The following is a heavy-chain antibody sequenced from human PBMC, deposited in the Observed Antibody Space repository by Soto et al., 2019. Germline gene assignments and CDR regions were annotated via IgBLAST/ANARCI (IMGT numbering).Heavy chain of an antibody. Sequence: QVQLVQSGAEVKKPGASVKVSCKASGDTFTSYDINWGRQATGQVLDSMGWMNPTSDNTGYAQKFQGRVTMTRHTSLSTAYRELSSLRSEDTAVYYCARGNEYGGNFDYWGQGTLVTVSS. V-gene: IGHV1-8*01. CDR1: GDTFTSYD. D-gene: IGHD2-15*01. CDR2: MNPTSDNT. CDR3: ARGNEYGGNFDY. J-gene: IGHJ4*02.